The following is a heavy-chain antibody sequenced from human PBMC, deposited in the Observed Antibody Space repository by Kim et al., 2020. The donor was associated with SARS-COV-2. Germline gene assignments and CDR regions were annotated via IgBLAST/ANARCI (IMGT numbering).Heavy chain of an antibody. J-gene: IGHJ2*01. Sequence: SETLSLTCAVYGGSFSGYYWSWIRQPPGKGLEWIGEINHSGSTNYNPSLKSRVTISVDTSKNQFSLKLSSVTAADTAVYYCARDSYYDFWSGYQHWYFDLWGRGTLVTVSS. CDR2: INHSGST. CDR1: GGSFSGYY. V-gene: IGHV4-34*01. D-gene: IGHD3-3*01. CDR3: ARDSYYDFWSGYQHWYFDL.